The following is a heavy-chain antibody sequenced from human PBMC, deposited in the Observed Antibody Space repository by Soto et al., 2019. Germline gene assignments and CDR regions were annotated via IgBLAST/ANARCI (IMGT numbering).Heavy chain of an antibody. CDR2: ISYDGGNK. CDR1: GFTFSSYG. D-gene: IGHD2-2*01. Sequence: GGSLRLSCAASGFTFSSYGMHWVRQAPGKGLEWVAVISYDGGNKYYADSVKGRFTISRDNSKNTLYLQMNSLRAEDTAVYYCWVPAARLFDYWGQGTLVTVSS. CDR3: WVPAARLFDY. J-gene: IGHJ4*02. V-gene: IGHV3-30*03.